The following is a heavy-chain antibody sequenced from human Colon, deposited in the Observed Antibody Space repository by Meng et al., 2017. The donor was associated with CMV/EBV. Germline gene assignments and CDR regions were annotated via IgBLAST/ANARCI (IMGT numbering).Heavy chain of an antibody. D-gene: IGHD2/OR15-2a*01. Sequence: ASVQVSCKASGYTFTAFYIHWVRQAPGQGLEWMGWINPNSGGTSSAQNFQGRVTMTRDTSISTAYMDLSRLRSDDTAVYYCARSEKSTRDYYYFYGMDVWGQGTTVTVSS. CDR1: GYTFTAFY. J-gene: IGHJ6*02. CDR2: INPNSGGT. V-gene: IGHV1-2*02. CDR3: ARSEKSTRDYYYFYGMDV.